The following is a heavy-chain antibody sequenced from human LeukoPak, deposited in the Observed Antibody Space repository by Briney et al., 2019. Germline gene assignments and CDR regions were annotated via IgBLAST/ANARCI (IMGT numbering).Heavy chain of an antibody. CDR1: GLTFSSLA. CDR2: ISGSGGST. D-gene: IGHD3-22*01. CDR3: AKEADYYDSSGYYSFDY. J-gene: IGHJ4*02. Sequence: GGSLRLFCAASGLTFSSLAMSCARDAPGKGLECVSAISGSGGSTYYADSVKGRFTVSRDNSKNTLYLQMNSLSAEHTAVYYCAKEADYYDSSGYYSFDYWGQGTLVTVSS. V-gene: IGHV3-23*01.